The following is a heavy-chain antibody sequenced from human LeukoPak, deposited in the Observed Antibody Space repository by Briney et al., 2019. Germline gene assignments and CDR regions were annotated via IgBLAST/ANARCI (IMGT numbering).Heavy chain of an antibody. V-gene: IGHV3-23*01. CDR2: ISGSGGST. Sequence: GGFLRLSCAASGFTFSSYAMSWVRQAPGRGLEWVSAISGSGGSTYYADSVKGRFTISRENSKNPLYLQMNRLRAEDTALYYCAKDFVWDSSGYFLDYWGQGTLVTVSS. CDR1: GFTFSSYA. CDR3: AKDFVWDSSGYFLDY. D-gene: IGHD3-22*01. J-gene: IGHJ4*02.